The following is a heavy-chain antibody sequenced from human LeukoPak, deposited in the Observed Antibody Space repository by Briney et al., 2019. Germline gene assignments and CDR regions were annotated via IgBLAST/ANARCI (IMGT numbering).Heavy chain of an antibody. D-gene: IGHD6-25*01. CDR2: VSSDGSNK. V-gene: IGHV3-30*18. CDR3: AKRVDGYSSGWPYFDY. CDR1: GVTFSTYG. J-gene: IGHJ4*02. Sequence: GGSLRLSCAASGVTFSTYGMHWVRQAPGKGPLSVSDVSSDGSNKYHAASVKGRFTISRDNSKNTLYLQMNSLRAEDTAVYYCAKRVDGYSSGWPYFDYWGQGTLVTVSS.